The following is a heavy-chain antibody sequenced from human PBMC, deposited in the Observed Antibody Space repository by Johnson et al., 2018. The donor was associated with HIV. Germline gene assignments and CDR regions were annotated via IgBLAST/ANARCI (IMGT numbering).Heavy chain of an antibody. V-gene: IGHV3-20*04. CDR3: VRDTGYCSGGRCDDAFDV. D-gene: IGHD2-15*01. J-gene: IGHJ3*01. CDR1: GFTFHDYG. Sequence: VQLVESGGGVVRPGGSLRLSCAASGFTFHDYGMNWVRQTPGKGLEWGSGINWKGGSTGFAYSVKGRFTISRDNAKNSMYLQMNSLRVEDTALYYCVRDTGYCSGGRCDDAFDVWGQGTVVTVSS. CDR2: INWKGGST.